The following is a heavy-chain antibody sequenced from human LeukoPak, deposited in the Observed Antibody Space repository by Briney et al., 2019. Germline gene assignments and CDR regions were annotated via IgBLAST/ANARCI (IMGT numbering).Heavy chain of an antibody. Sequence: PGGSLRLSCAASEFIVSTNYMSWVRQAPGKGLEWVSVIFPGRYTHHADSVRGRFTISRDNSKTTLYLQMNSLRVEDTAVYYCARGSTTHSYDSSGMSDAFDVWGRGTMVTVSS. CDR2: IFPGRYT. CDR1: EFIVSTNY. V-gene: IGHV3-53*01. CDR3: ARGSTTHSYDSSGMSDAFDV. D-gene: IGHD3-22*01. J-gene: IGHJ3*01.